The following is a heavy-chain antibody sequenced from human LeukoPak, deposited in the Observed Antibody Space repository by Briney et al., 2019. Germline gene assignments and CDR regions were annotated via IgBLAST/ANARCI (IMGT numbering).Heavy chain of an antibody. CDR2: IYSGGST. CDR1: GFTVSSNY. D-gene: IGHD3-3*01. Sequence: GGSLRLSCAASGFTVSSNYMTWVRQAPGRGLEGVSVIYSGGSTYYADSVKGRFTISRDNSKNTLYLQMNSLRAEDTAVYYCARERMWDDFWSGSLENWGQGTLVTVSS. J-gene: IGHJ4*02. V-gene: IGHV3-66*01. CDR3: ARERMWDDFWSGSLEN.